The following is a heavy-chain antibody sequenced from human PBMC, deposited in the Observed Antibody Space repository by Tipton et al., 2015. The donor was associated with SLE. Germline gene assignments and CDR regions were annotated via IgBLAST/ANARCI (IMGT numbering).Heavy chain of an antibody. CDR1: GGSFSDYY. Sequence: TLSLTCAVYGGSFSDYYWSWIRQPPGKGLEWIGSIYYSGSTYYNPSLKSRVTISVHTSKNQFSLKLSSVTAADTAVYYCATGYGAGRSGHFDYWGQGSLVTVSS. J-gene: IGHJ4*02. CDR2: IYYSGST. D-gene: IGHD4-17*01. CDR3: ATGYGAGRSGHFDY. V-gene: IGHV4-34*01.